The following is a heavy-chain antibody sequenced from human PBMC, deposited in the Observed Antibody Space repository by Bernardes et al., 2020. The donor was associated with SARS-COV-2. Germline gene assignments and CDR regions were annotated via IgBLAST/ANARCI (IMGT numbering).Heavy chain of an antibody. D-gene: IGHD3-10*01. J-gene: IGHJ6*02. CDR3: ARDMKKPSSGSYWNYYYGMDV. CDR2: INPNSGGT. CDR1: GYTFTGYY. V-gene: IGHV1-2*04. Sequence: VKVSCKASGYTFTGYYMHWVRQAPGQGLEWMGWINPNSGGTNYAQKFQGWVTMTRDTSISTAYMELSRLRSDDTAVYYCARDMKKPSSGSYWNYYYGMDVWGQGTTVTVSS.